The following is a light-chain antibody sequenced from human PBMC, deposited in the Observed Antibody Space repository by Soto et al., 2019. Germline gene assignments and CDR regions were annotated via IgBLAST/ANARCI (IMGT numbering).Light chain of an antibody. J-gene: IGKJ1*01. V-gene: IGKV1-39*01. Sequence: DIQMTQSPSSLSASVGDRVTITCRASQTISSYLNWYQQKPGKAPKLLIYGASSLQSGVPSRFSGSGSGTDFTLTISSLQPEDFATYYCQQSYITPGTFGQGTKVDIK. CDR3: QQSYITPGT. CDR2: GAS. CDR1: QTISSY.